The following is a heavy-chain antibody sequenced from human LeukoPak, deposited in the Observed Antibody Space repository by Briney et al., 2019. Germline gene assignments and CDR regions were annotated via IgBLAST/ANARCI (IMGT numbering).Heavy chain of an antibody. V-gene: IGHV1-69*06. CDR2: IIPIFGTA. CDR3: ARVFHGWYFKKGAFDI. D-gene: IGHD6-19*01. CDR1: GGTFSSYA. Sequence: SVKVSCKASGGTFSSYAIDWVRQAPGQGLEWMGGIIPIFGTANYAQKFQGRVTITADKSTSTAYMELSSLRSEDTAVYYCARVFHGWYFKKGAFDIWGQGTMVTVSS. J-gene: IGHJ3*02.